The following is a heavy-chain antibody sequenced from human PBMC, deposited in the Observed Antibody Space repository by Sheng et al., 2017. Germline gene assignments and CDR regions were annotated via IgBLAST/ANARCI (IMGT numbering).Heavy chain of an antibody. D-gene: IGHD2-21*01. Sequence: QVQLVQSGAEVKKPGSSVKVSCKASGGTFSSYAISWVRQAPGQGLEWMGGIIPILGIANYAQKFQGRVTITADKSTSTAYMELSSLRSEDTAVYYCARGGSCGGDCYAPDYWAEGTRRSPSPQ. V-gene: IGHV1-69*04. CDR3: ARGGSCGGDCYAPDY. J-gene: IGHJ4*02. CDR1: GGTFSSYA. CDR2: IIPILGIA.